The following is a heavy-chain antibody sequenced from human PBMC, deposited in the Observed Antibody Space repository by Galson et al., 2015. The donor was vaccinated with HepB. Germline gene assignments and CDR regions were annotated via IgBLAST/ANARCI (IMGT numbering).Heavy chain of an antibody. Sequence: SLRLSCAASGFTFSSYAMSWVRQAPGKGLEWVSAISGSGGSTYYADSVKGRFTISRDNSKNTLYLQMNSPRAEDTAVYYCAKDLGLAAVAGRYYYYGMDVWGQGTTVTVSS. CDR1: GFTFSSYA. D-gene: IGHD6-19*01. V-gene: IGHV3-23*01. CDR3: AKDLGLAAVAGRYYYYGMDV. J-gene: IGHJ6*02. CDR2: ISGSGGST.